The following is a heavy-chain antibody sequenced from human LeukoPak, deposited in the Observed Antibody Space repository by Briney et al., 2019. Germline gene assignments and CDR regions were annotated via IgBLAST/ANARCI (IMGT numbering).Heavy chain of an antibody. D-gene: IGHD6-19*01. J-gene: IGHJ4*02. CDR1: GFTFSSYS. CDR2: ISSSSSYI. CDR3: ARAVAGTGGGFDY. V-gene: IGHV3-21*01. Sequence: GGSLRLSCAASGFTFSSYSMNWVRQAPGKGLEWVSSISSSSSYIYYADSVKGRFTISRDNAKSSLYLQMSSLRAEDTAVYYCARAVAGTGGGFDYWGQGTLVTVSS.